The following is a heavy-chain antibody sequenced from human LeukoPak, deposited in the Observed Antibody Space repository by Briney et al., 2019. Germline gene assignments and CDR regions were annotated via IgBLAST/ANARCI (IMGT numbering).Heavy chain of an antibody. CDR2: IYTSGST. V-gene: IGHV4-61*02. J-gene: IGHJ4*02. CDR1: GGSISSGSYY. D-gene: IGHD6-19*01. CDR3: ARFVWMSIAVASYFDY. Sequence: SETLSLTCTVSGGSISSGSYYWSWIRQPAGKGLEWIGRIYTSGSTNYNPSLKSRVTISVDTSKNQFSLKLSSVTAADTAVYYCARFVWMSIAVASYFDYWGQGTLVTVSS.